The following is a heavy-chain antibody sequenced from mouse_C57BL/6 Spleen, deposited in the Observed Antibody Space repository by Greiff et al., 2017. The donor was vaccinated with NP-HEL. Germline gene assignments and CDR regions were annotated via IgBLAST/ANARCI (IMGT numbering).Heavy chain of an antibody. Sequence: QVQLQQSGPELVKPGASVKISCKASGYAFSSSWMNWVKQRPGKGLEWIGRIYPGDGDTNYNGKFKGKATLTADKSSSTAYMQLSSLTSEDSAVYFCAREDYDYDDGPDYWGQGTTLTVSS. J-gene: IGHJ2*01. D-gene: IGHD2-4*01. CDR3: AREDYDYDDGPDY. CDR2: IYPGDGDT. V-gene: IGHV1-82*01. CDR1: GYAFSSSW.